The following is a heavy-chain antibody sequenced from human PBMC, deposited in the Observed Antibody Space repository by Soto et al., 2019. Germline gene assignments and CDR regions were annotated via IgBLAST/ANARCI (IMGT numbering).Heavy chain of an antibody. J-gene: IGHJ4*02. Sequence: GKSLKISCKGSGYSFTSYWIGWVRQMPGKGLEWMGIIYPGDSDTRYSPSFQGQVTISADKSISTAYLQWSSLKASDTAMYYCERQYGISWLVLDHWGQGTLVTVSS. CDR3: ERQYGISWLVLDH. D-gene: IGHD6-13*01. CDR1: GYSFTSYW. CDR2: IYPGDSDT. V-gene: IGHV5-51*01.